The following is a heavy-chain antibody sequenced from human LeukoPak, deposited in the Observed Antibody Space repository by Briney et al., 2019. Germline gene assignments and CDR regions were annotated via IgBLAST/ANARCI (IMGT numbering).Heavy chain of an antibody. V-gene: IGHV4-59*01. CDR3: ARVGSGSFDY. J-gene: IGHJ4*02. D-gene: IGHD6-19*01. Sequence: KPSETLSLTCTVSGGSISSYYWSWIRQPPGRGLEWIGYIYYSGSTNYNPSLKSRVTISVDTSKNQFSLKLSSVTAADTAVYYCARVGSGSFDYWGQGTLVTVSS. CDR2: IYYSGST. CDR1: GGSISSYY.